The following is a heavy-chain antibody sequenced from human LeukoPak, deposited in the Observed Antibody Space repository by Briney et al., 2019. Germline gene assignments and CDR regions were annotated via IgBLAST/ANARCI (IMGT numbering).Heavy chain of an antibody. CDR3: ARVRSYYMDV. V-gene: IGHV4-39*07. CDR2: IYYSGST. J-gene: IGHJ6*03. Sequence: PSETLSLTCTVSGGSISSSSYYWGWIRQPPGEGLEWIGSIYYSGSTYYNPSLKSRVTISVDTSKNQFSLKLSSVTAADTAVYYCARVRSYYMDVWGKGTTVTVSS. CDR1: GGSISSSSYY.